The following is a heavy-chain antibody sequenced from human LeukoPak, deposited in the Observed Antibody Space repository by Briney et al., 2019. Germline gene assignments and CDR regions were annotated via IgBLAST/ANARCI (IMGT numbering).Heavy chain of an antibody. V-gene: IGHV3-23*01. CDR3: AKGYDFWSGYYRGVADY. Sequence: GGSLGLSCAASGFTFSSYAMSWVRQAPGKGLEWVSAISGSGGSTYYADSVKGRFTISRDNSKNTLYLQMNSLRAEDTAVYYCAKGYDFWSGYYRGVADYWGQGTLVTVSS. J-gene: IGHJ4*02. CDR1: GFTFSSYA. CDR2: ISGSGGST. D-gene: IGHD3-3*01.